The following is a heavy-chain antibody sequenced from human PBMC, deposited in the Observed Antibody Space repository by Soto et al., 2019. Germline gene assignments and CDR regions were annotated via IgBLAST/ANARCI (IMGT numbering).Heavy chain of an antibody. CDR1: GYTFTGYY. V-gene: IGHV1-2*02. CDR2: INPNSGGT. J-gene: IGHJ5*02. CDR3: ARADRIVGASRFFDP. D-gene: IGHD1-26*01. Sequence: GASVKVSCKASGYTFTGYYMHWVRQAPGQGLEWMGWINPNSGGTNYAQKFQGRVTMTRDTSISTAYMELSRLRSDDTAVYYCARADRIVGASRFFDPWGQGTLGLVSS.